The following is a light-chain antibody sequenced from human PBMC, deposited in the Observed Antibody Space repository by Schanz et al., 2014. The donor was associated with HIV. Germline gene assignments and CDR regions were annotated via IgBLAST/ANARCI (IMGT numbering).Light chain of an antibody. CDR1: SSDVGGYTY. CDR2: DVT. J-gene: IGLJ1*01. Sequence: QSALTQPASVSGSPGQSIAISCTGTSSDVGGYTYVSWYQQHPGKAPKLMIYDVTNRPSGVSDRFSGSKSGNTASLTISGLQTEDEADYFCSSYTSNRILVFGPGTKLTVL. CDR3: SSYTSNRILV. V-gene: IGLV2-14*03.